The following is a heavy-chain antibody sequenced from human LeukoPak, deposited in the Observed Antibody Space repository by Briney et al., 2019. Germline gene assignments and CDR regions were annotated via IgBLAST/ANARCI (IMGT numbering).Heavy chain of an antibody. Sequence: ASVKVSCKASGYIFTGYYMHWVRQAPGQGLEWMGWINPNSAGADYAQKFQGRVTMTRDTSISTAYMALSRLRSDDTAVYYCAKGPPEYCSGGSCHSGRNWIDPWGQGTLVTVSS. CDR2: INPNSAGA. V-gene: IGHV1-2*02. CDR3: AKGPPEYCSGGSCHSGRNWIDP. D-gene: IGHD2-15*01. CDR1: GYIFTGYY. J-gene: IGHJ5*02.